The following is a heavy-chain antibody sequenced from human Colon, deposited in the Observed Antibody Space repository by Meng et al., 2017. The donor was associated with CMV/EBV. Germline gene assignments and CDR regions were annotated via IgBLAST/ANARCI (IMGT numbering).Heavy chain of an antibody. CDR1: GFTFSTYW. V-gene: IGHV3-7*01. D-gene: IGHD2-2*01. J-gene: IGHJ4*02. CDR3: ARERGGYCSTTTCQRAFDY. CDR2: IKKDGSEK. Sequence: GESLKISCPASGFTFSTYWLSWVRQAPGKGLEWVANIKKDGSEKYYVDSVKGRFTISRDNAKNSLYLQMNSLRAEDTAVYYCARERGGYCSTTTCQRAFDYWGQGTLVTVSS.